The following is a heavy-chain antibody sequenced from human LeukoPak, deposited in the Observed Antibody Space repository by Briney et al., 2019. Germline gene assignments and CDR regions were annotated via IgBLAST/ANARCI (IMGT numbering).Heavy chain of an antibody. CDR3: ARVPPSAHQLLSSDY. D-gene: IGHD2-2*01. J-gene: IGHJ4*02. CDR1: GYTFTSYY. CDR2: INPSGGST. Sequence: GASMKVSCKASGYTFTSYYMHWVRQAPGQGLEWMGIINPSGGSTSYAQKFQGRVTMTRDTSTSTVHMELSSLRSEDTAVYYCARVPPSAHQLLSSDYWGQGTQVTVSS. V-gene: IGHV1-46*01.